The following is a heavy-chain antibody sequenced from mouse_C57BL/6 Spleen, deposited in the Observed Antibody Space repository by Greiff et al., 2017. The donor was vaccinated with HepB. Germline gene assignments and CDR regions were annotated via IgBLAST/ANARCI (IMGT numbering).Heavy chain of an antibody. Sequence: VQLVESGAELVRPGTSVKVSCKASGYAFTNYLIEWVKQRPGQGLVWIGVINPGSGGTNYNEKFKGKATLTADKSSSTAYMQLSSLTSEDSAVYFCARKGYGYYFDYWGQGTTLTVSS. D-gene: IGHD1-1*01. CDR3: ARKGYGYYFDY. J-gene: IGHJ2*01. CDR2: INPGSGGT. CDR1: GYAFTNYL. V-gene: IGHV1-54*01.